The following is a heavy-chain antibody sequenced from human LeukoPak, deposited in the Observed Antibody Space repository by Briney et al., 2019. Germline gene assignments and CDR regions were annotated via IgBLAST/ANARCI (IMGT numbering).Heavy chain of an antibody. CDR3: AREGTVVVPAPPVAFDI. V-gene: IGHV4-4*07. CDR1: GGSISSYY. CDR2: IYTSGST. J-gene: IGHJ3*02. Sequence: SETLSLTCTVSGGSISSYYWSWIRQPAGKGLEWIGRIYTSGSTNYNPSLKSRVTMSVDTSKNQFSLKLSSVTAADTAVYYRAREGTVVVPAPPVAFDIWGQGTMVTVSS. D-gene: IGHD2-2*01.